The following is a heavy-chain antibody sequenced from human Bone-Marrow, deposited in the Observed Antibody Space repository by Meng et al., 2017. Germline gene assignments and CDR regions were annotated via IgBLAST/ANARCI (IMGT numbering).Heavy chain of an antibody. J-gene: IGHJ4*02. CDR3: ARGGGYEGGIDY. CDR2: IIPILGIA. D-gene: IGHD5-12*01. V-gene: IGHV1-69*02. Sequence: QVVQIGVRVEKPGSSVKLSCKASGGTFSSYTISWVRQAPGQGLEWMGRIIPILGIANYAQKFQGRVTITADKSTSTAYMELSSLRSEDTAVYYCARGGGYEGGIDYWGQGTLVTVSS. CDR1: GGTFSSYT.